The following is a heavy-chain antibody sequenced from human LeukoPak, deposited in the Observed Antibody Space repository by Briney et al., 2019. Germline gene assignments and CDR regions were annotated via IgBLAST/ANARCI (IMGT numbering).Heavy chain of an antibody. CDR2: ISSSSSSI. CDR1: GFTFSSYS. D-gene: IGHD6-13*01. V-gene: IGHV3-21*01. Sequence: SGGSLRLSCAASGFTFSSYSMSWVRQAPGKGLECVSSISSSSSSIYYADSVKGRFTISRDDAKNSLYLQMNSLRAEDTAVYYCARTATDTGEFDYWGQGTLVTVTS. J-gene: IGHJ4*02. CDR3: ARTATDTGEFDY.